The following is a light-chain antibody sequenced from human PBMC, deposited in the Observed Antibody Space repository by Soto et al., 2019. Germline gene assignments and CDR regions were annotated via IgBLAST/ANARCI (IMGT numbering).Light chain of an antibody. CDR2: ATS. J-gene: IGKJ1*01. CDR3: HQFGYSPRT. Sequence: EIVMTQSPATLSVSPGERATLSCRASQSVSRNLAWYQQKPGQAPRLLIFATSRRATDIPDRFSGSGSGTDFTLAIRRLEPEDFAVYYCHQFGYSPRTFGQGTKVDNK. CDR1: QSVSRN. V-gene: IGKV3-20*01.